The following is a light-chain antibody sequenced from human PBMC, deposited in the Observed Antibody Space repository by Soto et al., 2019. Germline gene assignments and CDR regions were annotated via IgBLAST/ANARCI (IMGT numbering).Light chain of an antibody. CDR2: EVT. Sequence: QTVVTQPASVSGSPGQSITISCTGTSSDIDTYNYVSWYQQHPGKAPKLIIYEVTNRPSGISHRFSGSKSGNTASLTISGLQAEDEGDYYCSSYTNTAALAVFGEGTKLTVL. J-gene: IGLJ3*02. CDR3: SSYTNTAALAV. V-gene: IGLV2-14*01. CDR1: SSDIDTYNY.